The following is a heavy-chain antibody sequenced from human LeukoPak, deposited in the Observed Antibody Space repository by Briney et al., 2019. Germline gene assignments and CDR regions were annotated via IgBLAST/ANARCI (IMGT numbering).Heavy chain of an antibody. CDR3: HSTSAREDAFDI. V-gene: IGHV3-30*03. J-gene: IGHJ3*02. CDR1: GFTFSSYE. Sequence: GGSLRLSCKASGFTFSSYEMNWVRQAPGKGLEWVAVISYDGGKKYFADSVKGRFTISRDNSKNTMYLEMNSLRVEDTALYYCHSTSAREDAFDIWGQGTMVTVSS. CDR2: ISYDGGKK. D-gene: IGHD1-26*01.